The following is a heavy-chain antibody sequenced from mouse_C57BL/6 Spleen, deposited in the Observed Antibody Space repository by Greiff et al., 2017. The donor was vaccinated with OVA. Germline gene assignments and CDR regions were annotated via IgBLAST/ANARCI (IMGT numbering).Heavy chain of an antibody. Sequence: VQLKQSGPELVKPGASVKISCKASGYSFTDYNMNWLKQSNGKSLEWLGVINPNYGTTSYNQKFKGKATLTVDQSSSTAYMQLNSLTSEDSAVYYCAREIYYGYDDYFDYWGQGTTLTVSS. CDR3: AREIYYGYDDYFDY. D-gene: IGHD2-2*01. CDR2: INPNYGTT. V-gene: IGHV1-39*01. J-gene: IGHJ2*01. CDR1: GYSFTDYN.